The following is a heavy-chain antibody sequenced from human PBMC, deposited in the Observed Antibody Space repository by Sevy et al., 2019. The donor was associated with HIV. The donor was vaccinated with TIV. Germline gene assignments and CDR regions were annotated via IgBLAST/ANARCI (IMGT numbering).Heavy chain of an antibody. CDR3: ARGGSYFGFDAFDI. D-gene: IGHD1-26*01. Sequence: ASVKVSCKASGYTFTGYYMHWVRQAPGQGLEWMGWINPNSGGTNYAQKFQGWVTMTRDTSISTAYMELSRLSSDDTAVYYCARGGSYFGFDAFDIWGQGTMVTVSS. CDR1: GYTFTGYY. CDR2: INPNSGGT. J-gene: IGHJ3*02. V-gene: IGHV1-2*04.